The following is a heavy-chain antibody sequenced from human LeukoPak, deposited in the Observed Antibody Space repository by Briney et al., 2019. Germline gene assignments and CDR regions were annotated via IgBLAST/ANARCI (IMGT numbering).Heavy chain of an antibody. CDR3: ARNWGLDY. D-gene: IGHD7-27*01. V-gene: IGHV3-23*01. Sequence: PGGSLRLSCAASGFTFNIHAMTWARQAPGRGLEWVSVISPNGDTTFYADSVKGRFTISRDNSKNMVFLQMDSLGAEDRAVYYCARNWGLDYWGQGTLVTVSS. CDR1: GFTFNIHA. CDR2: ISPNGDTT. J-gene: IGHJ4*02.